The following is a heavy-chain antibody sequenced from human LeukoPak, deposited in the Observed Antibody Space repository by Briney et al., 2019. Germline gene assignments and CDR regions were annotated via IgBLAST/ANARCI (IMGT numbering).Heavy chain of an antibody. Sequence: KASETLSLTCTVSGGSISSSSYSWGWIRQPPGKGLEWIGSIYYSGSTYCNPSLKSRVTISVDTSKNQFSLKLSSVTAADTAVYYCARGALWSGYYLVDYWGQGTLVTVSS. CDR2: IYYSGST. D-gene: IGHD3-3*01. CDR1: GGSISSSSYS. J-gene: IGHJ4*02. V-gene: IGHV4-39*01. CDR3: ARGALWSGYYLVDY.